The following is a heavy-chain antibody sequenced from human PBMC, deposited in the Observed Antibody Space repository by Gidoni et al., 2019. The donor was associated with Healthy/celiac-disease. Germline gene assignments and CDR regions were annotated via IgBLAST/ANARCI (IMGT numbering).Heavy chain of an antibody. J-gene: IGHJ4*02. CDR3: AREMGGYSGYDSVRGFDY. V-gene: IGHV3-53*01. D-gene: IGHD5-12*01. CDR2: IYSGGST. Sequence: EVQLVESGGGLIQPGGSLRLSCAASGFTVSSNYMSWVRQAPGKGREWVSVIYSGGSTYYADSVKGRFTISRDNSKNTLYLQMNSLRAEDTAVYYCAREMGGYSGYDSVRGFDYWGQGTLVTVSS. CDR1: GFTVSSNY.